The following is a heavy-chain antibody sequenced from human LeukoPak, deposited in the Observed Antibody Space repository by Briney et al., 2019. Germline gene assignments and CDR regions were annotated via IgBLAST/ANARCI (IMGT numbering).Heavy chain of an antibody. J-gene: IGHJ5*02. CDR2: IYPVDSDT. CDR1: GYSFTSYW. CDR3: ARQEPYYYDSSGYYAADFGFDP. D-gene: IGHD3-22*01. V-gene: IGHV5-51*01. Sequence: GESLKISCKGSGYSFTSYWIGWVRQMPVQCLEWMGIIYPVDSDTRYSPSFQGQVTISADKSISTAYLQWSSLRASDTAMYYCARQEPYYYDSSGYYAADFGFDPWGQGTLVTVSS.